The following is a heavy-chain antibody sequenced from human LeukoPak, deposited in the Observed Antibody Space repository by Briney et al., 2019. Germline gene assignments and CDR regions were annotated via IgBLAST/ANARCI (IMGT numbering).Heavy chain of an antibody. D-gene: IGHD6-19*01. J-gene: IGHJ6*04. V-gene: IGHV3-21*01. CDR3: ARDTYSRGWSPYYYYGMDV. CDR1: GITFSSYS. Sequence: GGSLRLSCAASGITFSSYSMNWVRQAPGKGLEWVSSISSSSSYIYYADSVKGRFTISRDNAKNSLYLQMNSLRAEDTAVYYCARDTYSRGWSPYYYYGMDVWGKGTTVTVSS. CDR2: ISSSSSYI.